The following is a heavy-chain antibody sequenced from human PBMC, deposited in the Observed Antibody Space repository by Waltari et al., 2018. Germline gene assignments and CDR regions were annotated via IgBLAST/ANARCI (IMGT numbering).Heavy chain of an antibody. CDR3: VREWGGY. CDR2: IYSGGST. Sequence: EVQQVESAGGLIKPGGSLSLSCAASGFTVSSNYMSWVRQSQGKGLECVSVIYSGGSTFYADSVKGRFTISRDNSKNTLYLQMNSLRAEDTAVYYCVREWGGYWGQGTLVTVSS. V-gene: IGHV3-53*01. D-gene: IGHD3-16*01. J-gene: IGHJ4*02. CDR1: GFTVSSNY.